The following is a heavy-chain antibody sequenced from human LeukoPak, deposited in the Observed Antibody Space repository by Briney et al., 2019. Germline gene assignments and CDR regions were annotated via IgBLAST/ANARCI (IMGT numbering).Heavy chain of an antibody. V-gene: IGHV4-31*03. Sequence: SETLSLTCTVSGGSISSGGYYWSWIRQHPGKGLEWIGYIYYSGNTYYNPSLKSRVTISVDTSKNQFSLKLSSVTAADTAVYYCAREYGAPPYFDFWGQGNLVNGS. D-gene: IGHD3-10*01. CDR1: GGSISSGGYY. CDR3: AREYGAPPYFDF. J-gene: IGHJ4*02. CDR2: IYYSGNT.